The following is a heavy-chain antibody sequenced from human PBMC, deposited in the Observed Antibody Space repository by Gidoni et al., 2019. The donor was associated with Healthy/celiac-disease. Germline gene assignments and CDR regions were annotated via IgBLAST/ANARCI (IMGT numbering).Heavy chain of an antibody. CDR3: ARDHYYDSSGIEGN. CDR1: GFTFSSYS. J-gene: IGHJ4*02. V-gene: IGHV3-21*01. D-gene: IGHD3-22*01. CDR2: ISSSSSYI. Sequence: EVQLVESGGGLVKPGGSLRLSCAASGFTFSSYSMNWVRPAPGQGLEWVSSISSSSSYIYYADSVKGRFTISRDNAKNSLYLQMNSLRAEDTAVYYCARDHYYDSSGIEGNWGQGTLVTVSS.